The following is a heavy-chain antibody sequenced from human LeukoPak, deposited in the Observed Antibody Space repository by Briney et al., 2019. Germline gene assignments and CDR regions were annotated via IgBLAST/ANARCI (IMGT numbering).Heavy chain of an antibody. V-gene: IGHV4-34*01. D-gene: IGHD3-22*01. CDR3: ARARPVLYYDSSGYTHDY. CDR1: GGSFSGYY. Sequence: PSETLSLTCAVYGGSFSGYYWSWIRQPPGKGLEWIGEINHSGSTNYNPSLKSRVTISVDTSKNQFSLKLSSVTAADTAVYYCARARPVLYYDSSGYTHDYWGQGTLVTVSS. J-gene: IGHJ4*02. CDR2: INHSGST.